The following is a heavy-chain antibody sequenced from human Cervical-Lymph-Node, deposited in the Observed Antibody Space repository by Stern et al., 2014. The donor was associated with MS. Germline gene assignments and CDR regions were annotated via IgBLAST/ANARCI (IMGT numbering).Heavy chain of an antibody. Sequence: QVQLQESGPGLVKPSQTLSLTCTVSGGSISGAAYYWSWIRQHPGKGLEWIGYIHYSGSTYYNPSLRSRVTISVDTSKNQFSLRLNSVTAADTALYYCARSDRLWGSFDYWGQGTLVTVSS. CDR3: ARSDRLWGSFDY. J-gene: IGHJ4*02. D-gene: IGHD3-16*01. CDR1: GGSISGAAYY. CDR2: IHYSGST. V-gene: IGHV4-31*03.